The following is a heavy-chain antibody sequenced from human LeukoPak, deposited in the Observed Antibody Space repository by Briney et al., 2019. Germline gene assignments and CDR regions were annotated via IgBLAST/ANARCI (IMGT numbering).Heavy chain of an antibody. CDR2: MSYDGFNK. CDR1: GFTFSSYA. CDR3: AKTKGYSYGYYFDY. Sequence: GGSLRLSCAASGFTFSSYAMHWVRQSLGKGLEWVAVMSYDGFNKYYADSVKGRFTISRDNSKNTLYLQMNSLRAEDAAVYYCAKTKGYSYGYYFDYWGQGTLVTVSS. V-gene: IGHV3-30*18. D-gene: IGHD5-18*01. J-gene: IGHJ4*02.